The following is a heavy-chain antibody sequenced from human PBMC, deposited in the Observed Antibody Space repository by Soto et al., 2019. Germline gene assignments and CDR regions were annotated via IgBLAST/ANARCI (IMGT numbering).Heavy chain of an antibody. CDR2: IYSGGST. V-gene: IGHV3-66*01. D-gene: IGHD3-16*01. CDR3: ARDPWAADY. CDR1: GFTVSTKY. J-gene: IGHJ4*02. Sequence: EVQLVESGGGLVQPGGSLRLSCAASGFTVSTKYMSWVRQAPGKGLEWVSVIYSGGSTFYADSVRGRFTISRDNPKNTVNLQINSLRAEDTAVYYCARDPWAADYWGQGTLVTVSS.